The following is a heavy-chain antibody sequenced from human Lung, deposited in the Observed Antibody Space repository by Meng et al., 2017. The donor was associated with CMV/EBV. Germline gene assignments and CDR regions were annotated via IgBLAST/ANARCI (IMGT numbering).Heavy chain of an antibody. CDR3: LRRSGGSV. CDR1: GDSITNHNW. V-gene: IGHV4-4*02. Sequence: QGRLREPGPALVKPSGTLSLTCAVSGDSITNHNWWAWVRQPPGKGLEWIGEIPHRGSSAYNPSLKSRVSMSIDKSKNQFSLKLTSVTAADTAVYHCLRRSGGSVWGQGTLVTVSS. CDR2: IPHRGSS. D-gene: IGHD3-10*01. J-gene: IGHJ1*01.